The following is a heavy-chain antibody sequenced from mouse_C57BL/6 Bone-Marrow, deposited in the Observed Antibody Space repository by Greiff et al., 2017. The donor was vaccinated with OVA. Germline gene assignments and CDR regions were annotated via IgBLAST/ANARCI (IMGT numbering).Heavy chain of an antibody. D-gene: IGHD1-1*01. CDR3: TPRPYDYGSSFSSYWYFDV. J-gene: IGHJ1*03. CDR2: IDPETGGT. V-gene: IGHV1-15*01. Sequence: QVQLKESGAELVRPGASVTLSCKASGYTFTDYEMHWVKQTPVHGLEWIGAIDPETGGTAYNQKFKGKAILTADKSSSTAYMELRSLTSEDSAVYYCTPRPYDYGSSFSSYWYFDVWGTGTTVTVSS. CDR1: GYTFTDYE.